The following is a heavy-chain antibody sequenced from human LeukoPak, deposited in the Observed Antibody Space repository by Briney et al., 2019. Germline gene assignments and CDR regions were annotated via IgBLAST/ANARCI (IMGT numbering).Heavy chain of an antibody. CDR3: ARVSVRGVNVENWFDP. CDR2: IYYSGST. CDR1: GGSISTYC. V-gene: IGHV4-59*01. J-gene: IGHJ5*02. Sequence: SETLSLTCTVSGGSISTYCWHWIRQPPGKGLEWIGYIYYSGSTSYNPSLKSRVTISVDTSKNQFSLRLTSVTAADTAVYYCARVSVRGVNVENWFDPWGQGTLVTVSS. D-gene: IGHD3-10*01.